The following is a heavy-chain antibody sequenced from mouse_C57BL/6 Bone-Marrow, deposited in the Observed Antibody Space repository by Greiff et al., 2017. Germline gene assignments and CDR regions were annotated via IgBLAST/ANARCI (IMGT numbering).Heavy chain of an antibody. J-gene: IGHJ2*01. Sequence: QVQLQQPGAELVKPGASVKVSCKASGYTFTSYWMHWVKQRPGQGLEWIGRIHPSDSDTNYNQKFKGKATLTADKSSSTAYMELRSLTSEDSAVYFCASGLSYFDYWGQGTTLTVSS. CDR1: GYTFTSYW. CDR3: ASGLSYFDY. CDR2: IHPSDSDT. V-gene: IGHV1-74*01.